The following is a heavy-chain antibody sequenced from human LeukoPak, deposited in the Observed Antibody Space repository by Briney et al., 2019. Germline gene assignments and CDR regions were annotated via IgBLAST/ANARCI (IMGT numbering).Heavy chain of an antibody. Sequence: GGSLRLSCAASGFTFSSYWVHWVRQAPGKGLVWVSRINSDGSSTSYADSVKGRFTISRDNAKNTLYLQMNSLRAEDTAVYYCASQQLGIDYFDYWGQGTLVTVSS. CDR2: INSDGSST. J-gene: IGHJ4*02. CDR3: ASQQLGIDYFDY. D-gene: IGHD7-27*01. CDR1: GFTFSSYW. V-gene: IGHV3-74*01.